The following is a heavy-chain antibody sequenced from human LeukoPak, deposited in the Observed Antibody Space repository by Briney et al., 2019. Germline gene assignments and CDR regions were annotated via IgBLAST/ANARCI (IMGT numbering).Heavy chain of an antibody. CDR3: ARDYYDSSGYYREGY. CDR2: ISSSGRCI. V-gene: IGHV3-48*03. D-gene: IGHD3-22*01. J-gene: IGHJ4*02. Sequence: GWSLRLSCASCGFTFRSYYKNRLHQAQAKGIEGGSQISSSGRCISYAAAVKGRFTIARDNAKNSLYMQMNSLRAEDTAVYYWARDYYDSSGYYREGYWVQGTLVTVSS. CDR1: GFTFRSYY.